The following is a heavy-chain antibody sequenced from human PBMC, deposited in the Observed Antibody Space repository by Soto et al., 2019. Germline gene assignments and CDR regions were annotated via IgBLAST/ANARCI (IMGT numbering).Heavy chain of an antibody. CDR1: GFTFSSYA. Sequence: VQVLDSGGGLVQPGASLRLSCVASGFTFSSYAMSWVRQAPGKGLEWVASISGSDDSTYYADSESGRFTVSRYNPTPTVYLQMNSLRVEDTAVYYCARLYGTSWAGYGDYWGQGTLVSVSS. V-gene: IGHV3-23*01. CDR3: ARLYGTSWAGYGDY. CDR2: ISGSDDST. D-gene: IGHD6-13*01. J-gene: IGHJ4*02.